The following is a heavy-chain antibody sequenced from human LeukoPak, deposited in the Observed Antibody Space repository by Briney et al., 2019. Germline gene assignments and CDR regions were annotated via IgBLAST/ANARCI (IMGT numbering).Heavy chain of an antibody. CDR1: GFTFSDYY. Sequence: GGSLRLSCAASGFTFSDYYMSWIRQAPGKGLEGVSYISSSGSTIYYADSVKGRFTISRDNSKNTLYLQMNSLRAEDTAVYYCAKDLDYYGAGSAFDYWGQGTLVTVSS. D-gene: IGHD3-10*01. V-gene: IGHV3-11*04. CDR3: AKDLDYYGAGSAFDY. J-gene: IGHJ4*02. CDR2: ISSSGSTI.